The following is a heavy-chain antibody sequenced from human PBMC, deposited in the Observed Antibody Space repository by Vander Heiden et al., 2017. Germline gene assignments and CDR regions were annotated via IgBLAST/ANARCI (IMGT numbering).Heavy chain of an antibody. V-gene: IGHV3-30-3*01. CDR3: SRGADGSSSGREFDH. Sequence: QVQLVDSGGGVVQPGRPLSLSCAASGFAFSVYAMHWVRQAPGKGPEWVSPISYDGSSKYYADSVKGRFTISRDNSNNTVYLQMNSLRGEDTSVYYCSRGADGSSSGREFDHWGQGTLVTVSS. CDR1: GFAFSVYA. D-gene: IGHD6-6*01. CDR2: ISYDGSSK. J-gene: IGHJ4*02.